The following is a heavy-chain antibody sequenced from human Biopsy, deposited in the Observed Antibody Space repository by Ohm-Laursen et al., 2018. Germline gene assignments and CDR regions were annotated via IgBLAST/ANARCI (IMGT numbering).Heavy chain of an antibody. V-gene: IGHV1-69*06. J-gene: IGHJ1*01. Sequence: ASVKVSCNAPGGTFSNYGVNWARQAPGQGLEWLGGNIPILGTGNYAQKFQDRVTVAADTSTSTATMELRSLRSDDTAVYYCATKLTGYFHHWGQGTLVIVSS. CDR1: GGTFSNYG. D-gene: IGHD3-9*01. CDR3: ATKLTGYFHH. CDR2: NIPILGTG.